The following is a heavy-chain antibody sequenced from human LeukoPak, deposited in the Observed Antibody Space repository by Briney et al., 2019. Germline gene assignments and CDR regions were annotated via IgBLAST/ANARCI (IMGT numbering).Heavy chain of an antibody. D-gene: IGHD3-10*01. Sequence: SQTLSLTCAISGDSVSGSPAVWNWIRQSPSRGLEWLRRAYYRSKWFIDYALSVKGRITITPDTSKNQFSLQLNSVTAEDTAVYYWARGAVRGGTNFDYWGQGTLVTVSS. J-gene: IGHJ4*03. V-gene: IGHV6-1*01. CDR3: ARGAVRGGTNFDY. CDR2: AYYRSKWFI. CDR1: GDSVSGSPAV.